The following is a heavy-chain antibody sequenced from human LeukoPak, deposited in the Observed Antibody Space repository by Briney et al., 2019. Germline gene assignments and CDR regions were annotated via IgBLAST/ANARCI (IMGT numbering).Heavy chain of an antibody. Sequence: PGGSLRLSCAASGFTFSSYATNWVRQAPGKGLEWVSGISGSGGSTYYADSVKGRFTISRDNSKNTLYLQMNGLRAEDTAVYYCVKADSGYDLLFDYWGQGTLVTVSS. D-gene: IGHD5-12*01. J-gene: IGHJ4*02. CDR3: VKADSGYDLLFDY. CDR1: GFTFSSYA. V-gene: IGHV3-23*01. CDR2: ISGSGGST.